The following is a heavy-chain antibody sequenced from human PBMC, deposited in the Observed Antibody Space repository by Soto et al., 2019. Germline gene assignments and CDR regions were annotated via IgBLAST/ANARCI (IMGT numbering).Heavy chain of an antibody. V-gene: IGHV4-39*01. CDR2: IYYSGST. Sequence: SETLSLTXTVSGGSISGSSYYWGWIRQPPGKGLEWIGSIYYSGSTYYNPSLKSRVTISVDTSKNQFSLKLSSVTAADTAVYYCARLADYGGFYWGQGTLVTVSS. D-gene: IGHD4-17*01. J-gene: IGHJ4*02. CDR1: GGSISGSSYY. CDR3: ARLADYGGFY.